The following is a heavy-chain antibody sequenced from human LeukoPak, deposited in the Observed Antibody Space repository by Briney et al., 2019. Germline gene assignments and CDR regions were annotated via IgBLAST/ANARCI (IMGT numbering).Heavy chain of an antibody. CDR1: GGTFSSHA. J-gene: IGHJ6*03. V-gene: IGHV1-69*13. CDR3: ARGSGDPYYYYYMDV. Sequence: SVKVSCKASGGTFSSHAISWVRQAPGQGLEWMGGIIPIFGTANYAQKFQGRVTITADESTSTAYMELSSLRSEDTAVYYCARGSGDPYYYYYMDVWGKGTTVTVSS. D-gene: IGHD3-10*01. CDR2: IIPIFGTA.